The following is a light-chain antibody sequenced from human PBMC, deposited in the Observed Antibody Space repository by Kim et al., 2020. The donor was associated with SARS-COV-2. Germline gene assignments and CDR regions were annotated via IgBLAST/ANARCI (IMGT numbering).Light chain of an antibody. J-gene: IGKJ2*02. Sequence: PGEGATLSCRASQSFRTNLAWYQQKPGQAPRPLLYGTTIRATGIPARFSGSGSGTEFTLTISSLQSEDFAVYYCQQYNNWPLPCTFGQGTRLEMK. CDR1: QSFRTN. CDR2: GTT. V-gene: IGKV3-15*01. CDR3: QQYNNWPLPCT.